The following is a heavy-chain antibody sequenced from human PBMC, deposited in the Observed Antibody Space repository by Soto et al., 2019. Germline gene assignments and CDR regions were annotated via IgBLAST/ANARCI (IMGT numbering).Heavy chain of an antibody. CDR2: IYYTGTT. CDR3: SRGSYYYDNSGYYYAY. CDR1: GGSIISGSYY. D-gene: IGHD3-22*01. J-gene: IGHJ4*02. Sequence: QLQLQESGPGLVKPSETLSLTCTVSGGSIISGSYYWGWIRQPPGKGLEWIGSIYYTGTTYYSPSLKSRVIISLDTSKTQVSLKLSSVTAADTAVYFCSRGSYYYDNSGYYYAYWGQGTLVTVSS. V-gene: IGHV4-39*01.